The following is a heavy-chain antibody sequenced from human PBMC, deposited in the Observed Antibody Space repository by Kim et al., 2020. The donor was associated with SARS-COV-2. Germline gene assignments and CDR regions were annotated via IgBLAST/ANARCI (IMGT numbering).Heavy chain of an antibody. J-gene: IGHJ5*02. V-gene: IGHV3-66*04. CDR3: ARHDWFDP. CDR2: T. Sequence: TFYADSSKGRFTISGDSAKNTLYLPMTSLIVEDTAVYYCARHDWFDPWGQGTLVTVSS.